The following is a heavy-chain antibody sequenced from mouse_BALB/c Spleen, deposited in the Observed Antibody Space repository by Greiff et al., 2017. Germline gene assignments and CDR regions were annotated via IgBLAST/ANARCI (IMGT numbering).Heavy chain of an antibody. J-gene: IGHJ2*01. CDR3: ARSKNGYDRGFDY. Sequence: QVQLKESGAELMKPGASVKISCKATGYTFSSYWIEWVKQRPGHGLEWIGEILPGSGSTNYNEKFKGKATFTADTSSNTAYMQLSSLTSEDSAVYYCARSKNGYDRGFDYWGQGTTLTVSS. CDR2: ILPGSGST. CDR1: GYTFSSYW. D-gene: IGHD2-2*01. V-gene: IGHV1-9*01.